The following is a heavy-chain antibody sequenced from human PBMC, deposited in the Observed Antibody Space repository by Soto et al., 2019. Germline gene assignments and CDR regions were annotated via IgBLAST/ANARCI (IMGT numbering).Heavy chain of an antibody. Sequence: QVHLQESGPGLVKHSGTLSLTCAVFGGSVSGGDWWSWVRQPPGMGLEWSGDIYSGNNNYSPSSKSRVSRSVSQSKNQLTLTLPSVNAAATAVYYCKGDPGLRNGTCDWCQGTLVTVSS. CDR1: GGSVSGGDW. D-gene: IGHD2-21*02. J-gene: IGHJ4*02. CDR3: KGDPGLRNGTCD. V-gene: IGHV4-4*02. CDR2: IYSGNN.